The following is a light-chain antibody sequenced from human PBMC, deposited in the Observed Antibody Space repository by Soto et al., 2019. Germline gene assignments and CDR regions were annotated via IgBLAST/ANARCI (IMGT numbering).Light chain of an antibody. Sequence: QSALTQPPSVSGSPRQSVTISCPGTNSDVGRYNRVSWYQQAPGTAPKLMIYEVTNRPSWVPDRFSGSKSGNTASLTIAGLQAEDEADYYCRSYTSSNTYVFGTGTKLTVL. CDR3: RSYTSSNTYV. CDR2: EVT. J-gene: IGLJ1*01. V-gene: IGLV2-18*02. CDR1: NSDVGRYNR.